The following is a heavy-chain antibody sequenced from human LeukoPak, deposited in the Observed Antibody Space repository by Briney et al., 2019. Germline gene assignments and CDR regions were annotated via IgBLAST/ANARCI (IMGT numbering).Heavy chain of an antibody. J-gene: IGHJ6*02. CDR1: GFTFNNCA. V-gene: IGHV3-23*01. Sequence: GGSLRLSCAASGFTFNNCAMNWVRQAPGKGLEWVSVISGSGGTTYYADSVKGRFTISRDSSKNTLYLQMNSLRAEDTAVYYCAKVSGGGLYYDGMDVWGQGTTVTVSS. CDR2: ISGSGGTT. CDR3: AKVSGGGLYYDGMDV. D-gene: IGHD1-14*01.